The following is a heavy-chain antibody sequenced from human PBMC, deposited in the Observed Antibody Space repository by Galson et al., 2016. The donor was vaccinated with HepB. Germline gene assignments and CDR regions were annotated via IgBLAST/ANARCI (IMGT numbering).Heavy chain of an antibody. Sequence: FLRLSCAASGFTFITYDIHWVRQPPGKGLEWVSAIGTAAGDTHYAASVEGRFTVSRENAKNSLFLQMHSLRAEDTAVYYCARGKSLWTTPWNYGLDVWGKGTTVTVSS. CDR3: ARGKSLWTTPWNYGLDV. D-gene: IGHD3-10*01. J-gene: IGHJ6*04. CDR1: GFTFITYD. V-gene: IGHV3-13*01. CDR2: IGTAAGDT.